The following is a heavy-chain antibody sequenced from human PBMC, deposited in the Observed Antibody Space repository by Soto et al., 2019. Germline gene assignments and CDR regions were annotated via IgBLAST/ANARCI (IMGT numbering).Heavy chain of an antibody. D-gene: IGHD2-21*02. CDR3: ARVWGGACGNAFEV. CDR2: ISFDSRDK. Sequence: QVQLVESGGGVVQPGRSLRLSCAASGFTFSAYGIHWVRQAPGKGLEWVATISFDSRDKLFVDSMNGRLSISRENSRNTVYLQMDSLRAEDTAVYHCARVWGGACGNAFEVWGQGTVVAVSS. J-gene: IGHJ3*01. CDR1: GFTFSAYG. V-gene: IGHV3-33*05.